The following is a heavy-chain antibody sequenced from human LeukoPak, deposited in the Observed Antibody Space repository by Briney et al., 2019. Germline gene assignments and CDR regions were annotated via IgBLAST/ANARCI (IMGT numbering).Heavy chain of an antibody. Sequence: PGGSLRLSCAASGLTGSHNYVSWVRQAPGKGLEWVSAIHTSGDTCYADSVKGRFTISRDTSKNTLYLQINSLRVEDTAVYYCFVFGDSNHWGQGNLVTVFS. D-gene: IGHD4-17*01. CDR3: FVFGDSNH. CDR1: GLTGSHNY. V-gene: IGHV3-53*01. CDR2: IHTSGDT. J-gene: IGHJ5*02.